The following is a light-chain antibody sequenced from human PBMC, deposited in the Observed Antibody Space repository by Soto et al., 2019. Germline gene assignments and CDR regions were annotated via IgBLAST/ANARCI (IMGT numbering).Light chain of an antibody. CDR1: QSISNY. J-gene: IGKJ1*01. V-gene: IGKV1-39*01. CDR3: QQSYSTPRT. CDR2: AAS. Sequence: DIQMTQSPSPLSASVGDRVTITCRASQSISNYLNWYQQKPGKAPKLLMYAASSLQSGVPSRFSGSGSGTAFTLTISRLQPEDCATYYYQQSYSTPRTFGQGTKVEIK.